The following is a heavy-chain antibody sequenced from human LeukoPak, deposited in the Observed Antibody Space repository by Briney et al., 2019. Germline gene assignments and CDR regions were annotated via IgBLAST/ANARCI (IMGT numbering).Heavy chain of an antibody. CDR2: ISSSSSYI. D-gene: IGHD5-24*01. Sequence: GGSLRLSCAASGFTFSSYSMNWVRQAPGKGLEWVSSISSSSSYIYYADSVKGRFTISRDNAKNSLYLQMNSLRAEDTAVYYCARDWGTRDGFTNWGQGTLVTVSS. CDR3: ARDWGTRDGFTN. J-gene: IGHJ4*02. CDR1: GFTFSSYS. V-gene: IGHV3-21*01.